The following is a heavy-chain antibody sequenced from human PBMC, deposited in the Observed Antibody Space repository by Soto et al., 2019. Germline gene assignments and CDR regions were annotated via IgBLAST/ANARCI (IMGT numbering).Heavy chain of an antibody. D-gene: IGHD6-19*01. Sequence: ASVKVSCKASGYTFTSYGISWVRQAPGQGLEWMGWISAYNGNTNYAQKLQGRVTMTTDTSTSTAYMELRSLRSDDTAMYYCARDGRGYSSGWYTFYQGGYYYYGMGVWGQGTTVTVSS. CDR2: ISAYNGNT. V-gene: IGHV1-18*04. CDR3: ARDGRGYSSGWYTFYQGGYYYYGMGV. J-gene: IGHJ6*02. CDR1: GYTFTSYG.